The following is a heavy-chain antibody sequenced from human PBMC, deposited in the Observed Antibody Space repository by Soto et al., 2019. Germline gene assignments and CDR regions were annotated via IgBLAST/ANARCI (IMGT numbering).Heavy chain of an antibody. J-gene: IGHJ3*02. V-gene: IGHV5-10-1*01. Sequence: LGESLKISCKGSGYSFTSYWISWVRQMPGKGLEWIGRIDPSDSYTNYSPSFQGHVTISADEXISTAYLQWSSLKASDTAMYYCARLRQTSASYSSSGNPTTKVFRVGNFGAFDIWGQGTMVTLSS. D-gene: IGHD6-13*01. CDR1: GYSFTSYW. CDR3: ARLRQTSASYSSSGNPTTKVFRVGNFGAFDI. CDR2: IDPSDSYT.